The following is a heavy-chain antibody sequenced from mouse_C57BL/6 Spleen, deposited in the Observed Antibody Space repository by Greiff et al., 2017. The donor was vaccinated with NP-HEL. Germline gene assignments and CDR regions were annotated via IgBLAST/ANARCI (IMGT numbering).Heavy chain of an antibody. CDR1: GYTFTDYE. D-gene: IGHD4-1*01. V-gene: IGHV1-15*01. J-gene: IGHJ3*01. CDR2: IDPETGGT. CDR3: TTGGNWDGGAWFAY. Sequence: VQLVESGAELVRPGASVTLSCKASGYTFTDYEMHWVKQTPVHGLEWIGAIDPETGGTAYNQKFKGKAILTADKSSSTAYMELRSLTSEDSAVYYCTTGGNWDGGAWFAYWGQGTLVTVSA.